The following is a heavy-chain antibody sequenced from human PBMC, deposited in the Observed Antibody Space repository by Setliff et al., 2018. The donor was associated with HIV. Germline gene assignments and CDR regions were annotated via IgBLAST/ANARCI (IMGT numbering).Heavy chain of an antibody. J-gene: IGHJ4*02. D-gene: IGHD6-13*01. CDR3: ARSPSYRSSWEYYFDY. CDR2: IYTSRGT. V-gene: IGHV4-4*09. CDR1: GGSISGYH. Sequence: EPLSLTCTVSGGSISGYHWNWLRQTPGKGLEWIGYIYTSRGTNYNHSLRTRVIISVDTSNQFSLKLSSVTAADAAVYYCARSPSYRSSWEYYFDYWGQGILVTVSS.